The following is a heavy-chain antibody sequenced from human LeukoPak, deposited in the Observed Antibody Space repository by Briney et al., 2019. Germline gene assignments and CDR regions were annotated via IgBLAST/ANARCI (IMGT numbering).Heavy chain of an antibody. CDR2: INHSGST. CDR1: GGSFSGYY. V-gene: IGHV4-34*01. D-gene: IGHD3-10*01. Sequence: SETLSLTCAVYGGSFSGYYWSWIRQPPGKGLEWIGEINHSGSTNYNPSLKSRVTISVDTSKNQFSLRLSSVTAADTAVYYCARHVGAPWSIPSYVRMFDYWGQGTLVTVSS. J-gene: IGHJ4*02. CDR3: ARHVGAPWSIPSYVRMFDY.